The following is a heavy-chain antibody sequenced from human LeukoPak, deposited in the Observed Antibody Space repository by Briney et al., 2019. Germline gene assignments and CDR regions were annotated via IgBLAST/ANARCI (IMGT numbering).Heavy chain of an antibody. CDR3: AKAGPRVSKPGSPGPTVAFDY. Sequence: PGGSLRLSCAASGFTFDDYAMHWVRHAPGKGLEWVSGISWNSGSIGYADSVKGRFTISRDNAKNSLYLQMNSLRAEDTALYYCAKAGPRVSKPGSPGPTVAFDYWGQGTLVTVSS. D-gene: IGHD4-17*01. CDR1: GFTFDDYA. V-gene: IGHV3-9*01. J-gene: IGHJ4*02. CDR2: ISWNSGSI.